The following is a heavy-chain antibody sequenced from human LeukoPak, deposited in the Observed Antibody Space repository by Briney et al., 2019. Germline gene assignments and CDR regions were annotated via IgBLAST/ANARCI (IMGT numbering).Heavy chain of an antibody. J-gene: IGHJ6*02. D-gene: IGHD3-3*01. CDR2: IYSGGST. Sequence: PGGSLRLSCAASGFTVSSNYMSWVRQAPGKGLEWVSVIYSGGSTYYADSVKGRFTISRDSSKNTLYLQMNSLRAEDTAVYYCARDRVGYDFWSGYGSERVYYGMDVWGQGTTVTVSS. CDR3: ARDRVGYDFWSGYGSERVYYGMDV. V-gene: IGHV3-53*01. CDR1: GFTVSSNY.